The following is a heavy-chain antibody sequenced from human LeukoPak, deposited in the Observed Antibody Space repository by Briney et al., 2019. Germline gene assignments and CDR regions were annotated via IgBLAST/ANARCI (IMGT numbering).Heavy chain of an antibody. Sequence: HPGGSLRLSCVGSGFTFSTYNMNWVRQAPGKGPEWVSYISSGSVTMYYADSVRGRFTISRDNAKNSLYLQMNSLRDEDTAFYYCARDQIGFDGAFDLWGQGTMVTVSS. D-gene: IGHD3-9*01. CDR2: ISSGSVTM. CDR1: GFTFSTYN. J-gene: IGHJ3*01. CDR3: ARDQIGFDGAFDL. V-gene: IGHV3-48*02.